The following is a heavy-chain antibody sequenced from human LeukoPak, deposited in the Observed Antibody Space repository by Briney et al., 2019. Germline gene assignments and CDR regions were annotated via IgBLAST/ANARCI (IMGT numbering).Heavy chain of an antibody. CDR2: IHHSGST. V-gene: IGHV4-4*02. CDR1: GDSISSNYW. D-gene: IGHD3-22*01. Sequence: TSETLSLTCAVSGDSISSNYWWTWVRQPPGKELEWIGEIHHSGSTNYSPSLKSRVTVSVDNSRNEFSLSLSSVSAADTAVYYCARGIPGYFGTSGYYYEYWGQGTLVTVSS. CDR3: ARGIPGYFGTSGYYYEY. J-gene: IGHJ4*02.